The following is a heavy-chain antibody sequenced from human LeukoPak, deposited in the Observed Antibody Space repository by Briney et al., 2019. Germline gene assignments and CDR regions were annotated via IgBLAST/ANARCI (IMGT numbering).Heavy chain of an antibody. D-gene: IGHD6-13*01. Sequence: GASVKVSCKASGYTFTSYDINWVRQATGQGLEWMGWMNPNSGNTGYAQKFQGRVTMTRNTSISTAYMDLSSLRSEDTAVYYCARGRSSSWYEDWFDPWGQGTLVTVSS. CDR3: ARGRSSSWYEDWFDP. V-gene: IGHV1-8*01. CDR1: GYTFTSYD. J-gene: IGHJ5*02. CDR2: MNPNSGNT.